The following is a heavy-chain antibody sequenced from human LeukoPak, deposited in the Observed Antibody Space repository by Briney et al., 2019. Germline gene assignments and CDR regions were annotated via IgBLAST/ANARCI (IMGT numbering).Heavy chain of an antibody. CDR3: ARGDKRVTFGGAIVPFDH. Sequence: SETLSLTCTVSGYSISTSYYWGWIRQPPGKGLEWIGSIYHSGNTYYNPSLKSRVTISVDTSKNQFSLKLTSVTPADTAVYYCARGDKRVTFGGAIVPFDHWGQGTLVTVSS. V-gene: IGHV4-38-2*02. D-gene: IGHD3-16*02. J-gene: IGHJ4*02. CDR1: GYSISTSYY. CDR2: IYHSGNT.